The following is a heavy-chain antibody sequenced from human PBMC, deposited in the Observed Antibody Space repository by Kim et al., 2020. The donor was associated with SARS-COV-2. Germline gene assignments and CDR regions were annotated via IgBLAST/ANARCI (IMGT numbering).Heavy chain of an antibody. J-gene: IGHJ6*02. CDR2: INPNSGGT. CDR3: ARDTLTRYGYYYYDMDI. V-gene: IGHV1-2*04. D-gene: IGHD3-16*01. CDR1: GYTFTGYY. Sequence: ASVKVSCKASGYTFTGYYMHWVRQAPGQGLEWMGWINPNSGGTNYAQKFQGWVTMTRDTSISTAYMELSRLRSDDTAVYYCARDTLTRYGYYYYDMDIWGQGTTVTVSS.